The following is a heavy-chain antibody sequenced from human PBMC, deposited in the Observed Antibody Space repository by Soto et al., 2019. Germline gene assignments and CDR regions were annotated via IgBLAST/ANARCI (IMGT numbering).Heavy chain of an antibody. CDR2: INHSGST. Sequence: SETLSLTCAVYGGSFSGYYWSWIRQPPGKGLEWIGEINHSGSTNYNPSLKSRVTISVDTSKNQFSLKLSSVTAADTAVYYCARRTTTTLTTSLDYWGQGTLVTVSS. J-gene: IGHJ4*02. CDR3: ARRTTTTLTTSLDY. V-gene: IGHV4-34*01. CDR1: GGSFSGYY. D-gene: IGHD4-17*01.